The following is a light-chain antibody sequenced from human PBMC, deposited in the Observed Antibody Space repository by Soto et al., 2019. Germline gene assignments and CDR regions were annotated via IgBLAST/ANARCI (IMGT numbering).Light chain of an antibody. CDR3: TSYTNSPSYV. Sequence: QSALTQPASVSGSPGQSITISCTGTSSDIGFYNYVSWYQQHPGKAPKLMVYDVSNRPSGISNRFSGSKSGNTASLTISGLQDDDEADYYCTSYTNSPSYVFGTGTKLTVL. CDR1: SSDIGFYNY. CDR2: DVS. J-gene: IGLJ1*01. V-gene: IGLV2-14*01.